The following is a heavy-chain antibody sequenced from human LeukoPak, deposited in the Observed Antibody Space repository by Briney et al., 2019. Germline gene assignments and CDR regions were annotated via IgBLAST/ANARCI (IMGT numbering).Heavy chain of an antibody. CDR2: VYPGDSDT. Sequence: GESLKISCKGSGYRFSNYWIGWVRQLPGKGLEWMGIVYPGDSDTRYSPSFQGQVTISADKSISTAYLQWSSLKASDTAMYYCARRLDPVYYMDVWGKGTTVTVSS. J-gene: IGHJ6*03. CDR1: GYRFSNYW. CDR3: ARRLDPVYYMDV. V-gene: IGHV5-51*01.